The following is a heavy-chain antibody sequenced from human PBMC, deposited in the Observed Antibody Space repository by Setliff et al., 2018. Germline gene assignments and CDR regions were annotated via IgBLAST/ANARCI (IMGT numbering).Heavy chain of an antibody. Sequence: QPGGSLRLSCAASGLTFNSYAMSWVRQAPGKGLEWVSSVSVSGDNTYYTDSVKGRFTTSRDSAKNSLHLQMTSLSAEDTAVYYCARRLPYFGMDVWGQGTTVTVSS. CDR2: VSVSGDNT. D-gene: IGHD2-15*01. V-gene: IGHV3-23*01. CDR1: GLTFNSYA. CDR3: ARRLPYFGMDV. J-gene: IGHJ6*02.